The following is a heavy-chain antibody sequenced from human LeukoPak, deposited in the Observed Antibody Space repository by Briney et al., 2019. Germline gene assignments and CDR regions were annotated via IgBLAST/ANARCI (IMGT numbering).Heavy chain of an antibody. J-gene: IGHJ4*02. CDR2: IYWNDDK. CDR1: GFSLSTSGVG. V-gene: IGHV2-5*01. Sequence: SGPTLVNPTQTLTLTCTFSGFSLSTSGVGVGWIRQPPGKALEWLALIYWNDDKRYSPSLKSRLTITKDTSKNQVVLTMTNMDPVDTATYSCAREEYYYDSSGYPYYFDYWGQGTLVTVSS. CDR3: AREEYYYDSSGYPYYFDY. D-gene: IGHD3-22*01.